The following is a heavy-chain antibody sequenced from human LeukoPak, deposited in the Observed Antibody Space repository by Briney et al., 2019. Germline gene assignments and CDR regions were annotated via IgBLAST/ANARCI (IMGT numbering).Heavy chain of an antibody. CDR3: AKGPQGD. D-gene: IGHD3-16*01. CDR1: GFTFSNYA. J-gene: IGHJ4*02. Sequence: GGSLRLSCAASGFTFSNYAMTWVRQAPGKGLEWVSAIDSGGGSYYADSVKGRFTITRDNSKNTLYLQLNSLRAEDTAVYYCAKGPQGDWGQGALVTVSS. CDR2: IDSGGGS. V-gene: IGHV3-23*01.